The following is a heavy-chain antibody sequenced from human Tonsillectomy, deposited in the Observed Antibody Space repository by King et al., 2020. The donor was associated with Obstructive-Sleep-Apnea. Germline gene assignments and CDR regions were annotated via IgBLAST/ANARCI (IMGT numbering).Heavy chain of an antibody. J-gene: IGHJ2*01. Sequence: LQLQESGPGLVKPSETLSLTCTVSGGSISSYYWSWIRQPPGKGLEWIGYIYYSGSTNYNPSLKSRVTISVDTSKNQFSLKLSSVTAADTAVYYCAREAVLRYFDWSNYWYFDLWGRGTLVTVSS. CDR2: IYYSGST. D-gene: IGHD3-9*01. CDR1: GGSISSYY. CDR3: AREAVLRYFDWSNYWYFDL. V-gene: IGHV4-59*01.